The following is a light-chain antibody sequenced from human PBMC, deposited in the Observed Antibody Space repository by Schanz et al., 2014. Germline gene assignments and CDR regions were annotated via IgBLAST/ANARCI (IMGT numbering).Light chain of an antibody. CDR3: QQRSTWFS. CDR1: QSVRSRN. CDR2: DAS. V-gene: IGKV3D-20*02. Sequence: EAVLTQSPGTLSLSPGERATLSCRASQSVRSRNLAWYQQKPGQAPRLLIYDASNRATGIPARFSGSGSGTDFTLTISRLEPEDYAVYYCQQRSTWFSFGGGTRVEIK. J-gene: IGKJ4*01.